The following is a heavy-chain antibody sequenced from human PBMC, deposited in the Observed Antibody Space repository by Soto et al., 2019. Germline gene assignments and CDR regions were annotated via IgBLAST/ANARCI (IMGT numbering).Heavy chain of an antibody. D-gene: IGHD5-18*01. V-gene: IGHV3-15*01. J-gene: IGHJ6*02. CDR3: AREERDGYSYGYLDYYYYGMDV. CDR2: IKSKTDGGTT. CDR1: GFTFSNAL. Sequence: PGGSLRLSCAASGFTFSNALMSWVRQAPGKGLEWVGRIKSKTDGGTTDYAAPVKGRFTISRDDSKNTLYLQMNSLKTEDTAVYYCAREERDGYSYGYLDYYYYGMDVWGQGTTVTVSS.